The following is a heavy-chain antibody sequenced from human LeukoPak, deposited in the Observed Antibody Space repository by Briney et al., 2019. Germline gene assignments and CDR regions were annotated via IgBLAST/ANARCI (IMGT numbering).Heavy chain of an antibody. CDR3: AKEHLYFRGGPDY. CDR2: ISGSGGST. V-gene: IGHV3-23*01. J-gene: IGHJ4*02. D-gene: IGHD2/OR15-2a*01. CDR1: GFTFNTLA. Sequence: GGSLRLSCAASGFTFNTLAMGWVRQAPGKGLEWVSAISGSGGSTYYADSVKGRFTISRDNSKNTLYLQMNSLRAEDTAVYYCAKEHLYFRGGPDYWGQGTLVTVSS.